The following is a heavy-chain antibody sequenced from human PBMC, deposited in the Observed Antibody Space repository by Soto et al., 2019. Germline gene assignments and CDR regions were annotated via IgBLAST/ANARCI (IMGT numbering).Heavy chain of an antibody. V-gene: IGHV4-59*08. D-gene: IGHD3-9*01. J-gene: IGHJ4*02. CDR3: ARHDINGDYFDY. CDR2: IYYSGST. CDR1: GGSISSYY. Sequence: SETLSLTCTVSGGSISSYYWSWIRQPPGKGLEWIGYIYYSGSTNYNPSLKSRVTISVDTSKNQFSLKLSSVTAADTAVYYCARHDINGDYFDYWGQGTLVTVSS.